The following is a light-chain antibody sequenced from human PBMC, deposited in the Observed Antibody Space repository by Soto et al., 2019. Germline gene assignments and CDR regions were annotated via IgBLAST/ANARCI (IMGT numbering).Light chain of an antibody. CDR3: QQQSNNSPFT. J-gene: IGKJ5*01. Sequence: EIVLTQSPATLSLSPGERATLSCRASQSVSNYLAWYQQKPARGARLLIYYAANKATDIPARFSSSGSGTNFSLTISSLEQEDFLADYYQQQSNNSPFTFGQGTRLEIK. CDR2: YAA. CDR1: QSVSNY. V-gene: IGKV3-11*01.